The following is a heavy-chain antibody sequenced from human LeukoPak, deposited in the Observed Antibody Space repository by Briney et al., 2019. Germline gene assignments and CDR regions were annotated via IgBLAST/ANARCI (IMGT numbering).Heavy chain of an antibody. D-gene: IGHD3-10*01. J-gene: IGHJ4*02. V-gene: IGHV4-34*01. CDR3: AREGLASMVRGVIPY. CDR2: INHSGST. Sequence: SETLSLTCAVYGGSFSGYYWSWIRQPPGKGLEWIGEINHSGSTNYNPSLKSRVTISVDTSKNQFSLKLSSVTAADTAVYYCAREGLASMVRGVIPYWGQGTLVTVSS. CDR1: GGSFSGYY.